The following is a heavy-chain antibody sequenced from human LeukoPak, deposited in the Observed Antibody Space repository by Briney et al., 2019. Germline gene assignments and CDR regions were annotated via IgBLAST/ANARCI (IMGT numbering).Heavy chain of an antibody. CDR2: ISAYNGST. CDR3: ARARPKDYYGSGSYDDAFDI. CDR1: GYTFTSYG. J-gene: IGHJ3*02. V-gene: IGHV1-18*01. Sequence: GASVTVSCKASGYTFTSYGISWVRQAPGQGLEWPGWISAYNGSTNYAQKLQGRVTMTTDTSTSTAYMELRSLRSDDTAVYYCARARPKDYYGSGSYDDAFDIWGQGTMVTVSS. D-gene: IGHD3-10*01.